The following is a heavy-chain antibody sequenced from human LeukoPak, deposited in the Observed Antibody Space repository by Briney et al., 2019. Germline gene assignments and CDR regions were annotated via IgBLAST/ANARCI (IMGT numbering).Heavy chain of an antibody. V-gene: IGHV3-21*01. J-gene: IGHJ4*02. CDR1: GFTFSSYS. Sequence: GGSLTLSCAASGFTFSSYSMNWVRKAPGKGLEWVPYISSSSSYIYYADSVKGRFTITRDNAKNPLYLQMNSLRAEDTAVYYCARETWQKLYDYWGQGTLVTVSS. CDR3: ARETWQKLYDY. CDR2: ISSSSSYI. D-gene: IGHD2-2*02.